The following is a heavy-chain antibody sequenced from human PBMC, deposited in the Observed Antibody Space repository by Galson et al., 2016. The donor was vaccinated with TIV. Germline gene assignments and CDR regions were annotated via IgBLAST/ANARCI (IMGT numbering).Heavy chain of an antibody. D-gene: IGHD5-24*01. V-gene: IGHV3-30*02. CDR3: AKDGDDNSFVHLFYYYMDV. J-gene: IGHJ6*03. CDR1: GFTFSSYT. CDR2: IRYDGSSK. Sequence: SLRLSCAASGFTFSSYTMHWVRQAPGKGLEWVAFIRYDGSSKYFADSVKGRFTISRDNSKNTLYLQMNSLRAEDTAVFYCAKDGDDNSFVHLFYYYMDVWGKGTTVTVSS.